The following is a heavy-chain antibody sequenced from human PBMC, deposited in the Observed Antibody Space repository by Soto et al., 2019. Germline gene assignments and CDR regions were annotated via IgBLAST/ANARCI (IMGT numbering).Heavy chain of an antibody. J-gene: IGHJ4*02. CDR3: ARLRGYSYRGVDFDY. Sequence: QVQLVESGGGVVQPGRSLRLSCAASGFTFSSYAMHWVRQAPGKGLEWVAVISYDGSNKYYADSVKGRFTISRDNSKNTLYLQMNSLRAEDTAVYYCARLRGYSYRGVDFDYWGQGTPVTVSS. V-gene: IGHV3-30-3*01. D-gene: IGHD5-18*01. CDR2: ISYDGSNK. CDR1: GFTFSSYA.